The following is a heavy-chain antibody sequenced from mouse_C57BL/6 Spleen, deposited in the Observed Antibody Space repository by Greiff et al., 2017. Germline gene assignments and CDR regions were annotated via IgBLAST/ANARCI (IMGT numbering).Heavy chain of an antibody. J-gene: IGHJ3*01. V-gene: IGHV1-26*01. CDR2: INPINGGT. Sequence: EVQLQQSGPELVKPGASVKISCKASGYTFTDYYMNWVKQSHGKSLEWIGDINPINGGTSYNQKFKGKATLTVDKSSSTAYMELRSLTSEDSAVYYCASPFAYWGQGTLVTVSA. CDR1: GYTFTDYY. CDR3: ASPFAY.